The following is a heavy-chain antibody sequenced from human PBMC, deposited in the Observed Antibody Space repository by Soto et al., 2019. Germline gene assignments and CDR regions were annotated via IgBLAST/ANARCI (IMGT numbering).Heavy chain of an antibody. CDR2: IIPVFGPA. CDR1: GGTFSNYA. J-gene: IGHJ3*01. D-gene: IGHD1-26*01. V-gene: IGHV1-69*01. Sequence: QVPLVQSGAEVEKPGSSVKVSCKASGGTFSNYALSWVRQAPGQGLEWMGGIIPVFGPAHYAQKFQGRVTITADESTSTAYVELSSLRSEDTDVYYCARAGTGSYLNAFDVWGQGTMVTVSS. CDR3: ARAGTGSYLNAFDV.